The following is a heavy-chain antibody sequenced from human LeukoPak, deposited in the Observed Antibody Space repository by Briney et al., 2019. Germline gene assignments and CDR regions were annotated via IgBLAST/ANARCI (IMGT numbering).Heavy chain of an antibody. CDR1: GGSFSGYY. Sequence: SETLSLTCAVYGGSFSGYYWSWIRQPPGKGLEWIGEINHSGSTNYNPSLKSRVTISVDTSKNQFSLKLSSVTAADTAVYYCATGKGTWSSTSCYGGDYWGQGTLVTVSS. J-gene: IGHJ4*02. CDR2: INHSGST. V-gene: IGHV4-34*01. D-gene: IGHD2-2*01. CDR3: ATGKGTWSSTSCYGGDY.